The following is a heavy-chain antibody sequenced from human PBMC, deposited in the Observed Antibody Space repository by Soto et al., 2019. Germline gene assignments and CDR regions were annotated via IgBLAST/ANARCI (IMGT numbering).Heavy chain of an antibody. CDR1: GGTFSSYS. CDR3: ARDGGRDSGGIDY. D-gene: IGHD1-26*01. CDR2: IIPIFGTA. Sequence: QVQLVQSGAEVKKPGSSVKVSCKASGGTFSSYSINWVRQAPGQGLEWMGEIIPIFGTANYAQKFQGRGTITADESTSTAYMELSRLRSEDTAVYYGARDGGRDSGGIDYWGQGTLVTVSS. V-gene: IGHV1-69*01. J-gene: IGHJ4*02.